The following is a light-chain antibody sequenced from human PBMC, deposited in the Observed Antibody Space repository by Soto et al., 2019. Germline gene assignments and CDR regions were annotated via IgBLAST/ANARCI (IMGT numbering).Light chain of an antibody. V-gene: IGLV2-14*01. CDR1: TCDVGGYNY. CDR3: SSYTSSSTSYV. J-gene: IGLJ1*01. Sequence: QSALTQPASVSGSPGQSITISCTGTTCDVGGYNYVSWYQQHPGKAPKLMIYDVSNRPSGVSNRFSGSKSGNTASLTISGLQAEDEADYHCSSYTSSSTSYVFGTGTKVTVL. CDR2: DVS.